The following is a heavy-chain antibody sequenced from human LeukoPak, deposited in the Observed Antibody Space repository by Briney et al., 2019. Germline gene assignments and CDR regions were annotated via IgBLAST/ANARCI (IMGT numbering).Heavy chain of an antibody. CDR2: IYTSGST. V-gene: IGHV4-4*07. CDR1: GGSISSYY. Sequence: ETLSLTCTVSGGSISSYYWSWIRQPAGKGLEWIGRIYTSGSTNYNPSLKSRVTMSVDTSKNQFSLKLSSVTAADTAVYYCARSYDSSGYYYSGDAFDIWGQGTMVTVSS. J-gene: IGHJ3*02. CDR3: ARSYDSSGYYYSGDAFDI. D-gene: IGHD3-22*01.